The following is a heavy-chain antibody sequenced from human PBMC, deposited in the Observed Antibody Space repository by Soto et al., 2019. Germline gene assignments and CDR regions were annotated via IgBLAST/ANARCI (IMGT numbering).Heavy chain of an antibody. CDR1: DYVFAVYW. D-gene: IGHD1-26*01. CDR2: IYPSDSDT. J-gene: IGHJ5*02. CDR3: ARSGRSSLVGWVDP. Sequence: GESLKISCKGSDYVFAVYWIAWVRQMPGKGLEWMGIIYPSDSDTRYSPSFQGQVTISADKSISTAYPQWSSLKASDTAMYYCARSGRSSLVGWVDPWGQGSLVTVSS. V-gene: IGHV5-51*01.